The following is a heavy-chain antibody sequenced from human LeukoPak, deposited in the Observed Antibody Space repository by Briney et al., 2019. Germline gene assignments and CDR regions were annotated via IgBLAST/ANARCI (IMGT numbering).Heavy chain of an antibody. CDR2: IFDSGSP. V-gene: IGHV4-59*08. D-gene: IGHD5-24*01. CDR3: ARHDDNGYYFFDI. Sequence: SETLSLTCTVSGGSIESYHWSWVRQPPGKGLEWIGYIFDSGSPSYKPALKSRVTISLDTSKNQFSLRLGSATAADTAVYYCARHDDNGYYFFDIWGQGTLVTVSS. CDR1: GGSIESYH. J-gene: IGHJ4*02.